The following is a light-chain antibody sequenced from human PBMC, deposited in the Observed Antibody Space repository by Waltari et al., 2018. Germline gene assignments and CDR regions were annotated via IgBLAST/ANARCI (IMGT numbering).Light chain of an antibody. V-gene: IGKV1-39*01. CDR2: GAS. CDR3: QQSYSNPRT. J-gene: IGKJ1*01. Sequence: DIQMTQSPSSLSAAVGDSVTITCRASQTISTYLNWYLQKLGKAPKLLIFGASTLQSGVPSRFSGSGSGTDFTLSISGLQPDDFGTYYCQQSYSNPRTFGQGTKVDIK. CDR1: QTISTY.